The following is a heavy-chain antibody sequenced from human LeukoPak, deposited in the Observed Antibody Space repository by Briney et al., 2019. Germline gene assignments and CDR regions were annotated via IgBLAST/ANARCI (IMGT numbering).Heavy chain of an antibody. CDR3: ARGLVLVRGVESYYYYGMDV. J-gene: IGHJ6*02. D-gene: IGHD3-10*01. V-gene: IGHV3-30*02. CDR2: IRYDGSNK. CDR1: GFTFSSYG. Sequence: PGGSLRLSCAASGFTFSSYGMHWVRQAPGKGLEWVAFIRYDGSNKYYADSVKGRFTISRDNSKNTLYLQMNSLRAEDTAVYYCARGLVLVRGVESYYYYGMDVWGQGTTVTVTS.